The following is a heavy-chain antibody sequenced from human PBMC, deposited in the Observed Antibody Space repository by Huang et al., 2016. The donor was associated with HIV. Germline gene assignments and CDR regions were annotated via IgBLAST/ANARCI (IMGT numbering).Heavy chain of an antibody. CDR1: GFKLSGFG. CDR3: AKESRWFSDFDH. Sequence: QVHLVESGGGVVQPGGSLRLSCAASGFKLSGFGMHWVRQAPGEGLEGVAVISYDGRRQFYTDSVKGRFTISRDNSDNTLSLQMKGLRPDDTAVYYCAKESRWFSDFDHWGQGVLVSVSS. J-gene: IGHJ4*02. V-gene: IGHV3-30*18. D-gene: IGHD2-15*01. CDR2: ISYDGRRQ.